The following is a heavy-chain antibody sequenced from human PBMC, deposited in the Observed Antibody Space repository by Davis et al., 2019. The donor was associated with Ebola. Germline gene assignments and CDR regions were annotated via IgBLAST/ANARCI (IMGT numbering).Heavy chain of an antibody. CDR2: ISSSGSTI. J-gene: IGHJ4*02. CDR1: GFTFSDYY. V-gene: IGHV3-11*01. CDR3: AKVGYSYGQFDY. D-gene: IGHD5-18*01. Sequence: GESLKISCAASGFTFSDYYMSWIRQAPGKGLEWVSYISSSGSTIYYADSVKGRFTISRDNYKNTLYLQRNSLRAEDTAVYYCAKVGYSYGQFDYWGQGTLVTVSS.